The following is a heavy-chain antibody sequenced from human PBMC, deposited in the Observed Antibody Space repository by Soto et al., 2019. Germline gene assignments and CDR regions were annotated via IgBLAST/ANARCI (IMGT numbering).Heavy chain of an antibody. CDR1: GFTVSSNY. D-gene: IGHD6-13*01. CDR3: ARDRIAAAGTGYDYYGMDV. CDR2: IYSGGST. J-gene: IGHJ6*01. Sequence: EVQLVETGGGLIQPGGSLRLSCAASGFTVSSNYMSWVRQAPGKGLEWVSVIYSGGSTYYADSVKGRFTISRDNSKNTLYLQMNSLRAEDTAVYYCARDRIAAAGTGYDYYGMDVW. V-gene: IGHV3-53*02.